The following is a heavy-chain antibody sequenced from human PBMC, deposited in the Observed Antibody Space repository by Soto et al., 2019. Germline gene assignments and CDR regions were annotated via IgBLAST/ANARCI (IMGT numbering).Heavy chain of an antibody. CDR1: GGSISTYY. CDR2: IYYSGST. J-gene: IGHJ2*01. CDR3: ARAGYDSSGYYPKWYFAL. V-gene: IGHV4-59*01. Sequence: QVQLQESGPGLVKPSETLSLTCTVSGGSISTYYWSWIRQPPGKGLEWIGYIYYSGSTNYNPSLKSRVPLSVDTSNNQFALKLSSVAAADTAVYYCARAGYDSSGYYPKWYFALWGRGTLVTVSS. D-gene: IGHD3-22*01.